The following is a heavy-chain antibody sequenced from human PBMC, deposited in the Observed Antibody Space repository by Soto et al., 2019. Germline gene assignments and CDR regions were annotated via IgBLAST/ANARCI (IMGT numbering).Heavy chain of an antibody. CDR2: INAGNGNT. Sequence: ASLKASDKASGYTFTSCAMHWVRQEPGQRLEWMGWINAGNGNTKYSQKFQGRVTITRDTSASTAYMELSSLRSEDTAVYYCARDTMVRGVITPGGYYYYHGMDVWGQGTTVTVSS. CDR1: GYTFTSCA. J-gene: IGHJ6*02. V-gene: IGHV1-3*01. D-gene: IGHD3-10*01. CDR3: ARDTMVRGVITPGGYYYYHGMDV.